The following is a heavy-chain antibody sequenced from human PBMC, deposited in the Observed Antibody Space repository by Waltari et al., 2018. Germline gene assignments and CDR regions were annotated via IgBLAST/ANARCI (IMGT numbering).Heavy chain of an antibody. CDR1: GFTFSSYA. CDR3: AKDTVDIVATRFDP. CDR2: ISGSGGST. V-gene: IGHV3-23*01. J-gene: IGHJ5*02. Sequence: EVQLLESGGGLVQPGGSLRLSCAASGFTFSSYAISWVRQAQGKGLEWVSAISGSGGSTYYADSVKGRFTISRDNSKNTLYLQMNSLRAEDTAVYYCAKDTVDIVATRFDPWGQGTLVTVSS. D-gene: IGHD5-12*01.